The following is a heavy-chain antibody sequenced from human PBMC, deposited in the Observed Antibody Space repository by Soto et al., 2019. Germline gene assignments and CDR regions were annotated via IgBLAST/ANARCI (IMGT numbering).Heavy chain of an antibody. D-gene: IGHD2-21*01. CDR3: ARGRGVVIPAGTPDAFDV. CDR1: GYIFNKYG. V-gene: IGHV1-18*01. J-gene: IGHJ3*01. CDR2: ISAFNGYA. Sequence: ASVKVSCKASGYIFNKYGFNWVRQAPGQGLEWMGRISAFNGYANFAQKFQGRVTLTTDTSTNTAYMELSSLRSDDTAIYYCARGRGVVIPAGTPDAFDVWGQGTMVTVSS.